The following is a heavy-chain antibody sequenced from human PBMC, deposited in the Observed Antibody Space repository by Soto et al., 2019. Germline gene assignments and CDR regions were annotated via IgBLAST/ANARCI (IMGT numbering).Heavy chain of an antibody. CDR2: IRTSVGDT. V-gene: IGHV3-23*01. CDR1: GFTFSSYA. D-gene: IGHD5-12*01. CDR3: AKDPTYGYGYFDS. Sequence: PGGSLRLSCAASGFTFSSYAMNWVRQAPGKGLEWVSTIRTSVGDTYYAASVKGRFTISRDNSKSTVYLHLNSLRAEDTAIYYCAKDPTYGYGYFDSWGQGTLVTVSS. J-gene: IGHJ4*02.